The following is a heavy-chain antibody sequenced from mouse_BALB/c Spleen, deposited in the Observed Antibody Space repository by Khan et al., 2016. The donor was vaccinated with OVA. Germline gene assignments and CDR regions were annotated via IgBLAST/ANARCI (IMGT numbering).Heavy chain of an antibody. J-gene: IGHJ3*01. V-gene: IGHV1S136*01. CDR2: INPDNAGT. D-gene: IGHD4-1*01. Sequence: VQLQQSGPELVEPGASVKMSCKAAGYTFTNYVIHWVKQKPGQGLEWIGYINPDNAGTGYNEKFKGKATLTSDISSTSAYMELLSLTSEDSAVYYCAREASGWDFSFPYWGQGTLVTVSA. CDR3: AREASGWDFSFPY. CDR1: GYTFTNYV.